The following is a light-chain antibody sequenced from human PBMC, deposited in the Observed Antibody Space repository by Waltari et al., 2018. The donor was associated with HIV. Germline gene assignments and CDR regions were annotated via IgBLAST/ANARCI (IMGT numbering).Light chain of an antibody. Sequence: EIVLTQSPGTPSLSPGERAALSCRASQIITSGYLAWYKQKPGQAPRLLIYGASSRATGIPDRFSGSGSGTDFTLTISRLEPEDFAVYYCQQYGTSLITFGPGTTVDIK. CDR2: GAS. V-gene: IGKV3-20*01. CDR3: QQYGTSLIT. J-gene: IGKJ3*01. CDR1: QIITSGY.